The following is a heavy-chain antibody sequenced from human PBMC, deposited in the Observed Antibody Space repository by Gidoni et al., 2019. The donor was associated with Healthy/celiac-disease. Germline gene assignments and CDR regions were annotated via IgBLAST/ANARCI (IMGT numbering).Heavy chain of an antibody. V-gene: IGHV4-61*02. Sequence: QVQLQESGPGLVKPSQTLSHTGTVSGGYISSGSYYWSWIRQPAGKGLEWIGRIYTSGSTNYNPPLKSRVTISVDTSKNQFSLKLSSVTAADTAVYYCARSGSYYPAFDYWGQGTLVTVSS. J-gene: IGHJ4*02. CDR2: IYTSGST. D-gene: IGHD1-26*01. CDR3: ARSGSYYPAFDY. CDR1: GGYISSGSYY.